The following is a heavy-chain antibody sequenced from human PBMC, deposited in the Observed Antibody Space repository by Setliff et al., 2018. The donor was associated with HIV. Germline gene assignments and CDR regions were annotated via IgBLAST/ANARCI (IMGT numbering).Heavy chain of an antibody. Sequence: SETLSLTCTVSGDSISSSTFYRGWIRQPPGKGLEWIGSICYSGTTYYNPSLKSRVAISVDTSKNQFSLKLSSVTAADTAVYYCARPRLRGSGAFDIWGQGTMVTVSS. J-gene: IGHJ3*02. CDR3: ARPRLRGSGAFDI. V-gene: IGHV4-39*01. D-gene: IGHD2-21*01. CDR2: ICYSGTT. CDR1: GDSISSSTFY.